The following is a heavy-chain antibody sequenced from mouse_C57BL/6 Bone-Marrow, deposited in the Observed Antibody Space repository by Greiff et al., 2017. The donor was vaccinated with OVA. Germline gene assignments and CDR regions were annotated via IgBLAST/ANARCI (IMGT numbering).Heavy chain of an antibody. CDR3: ARSNYGSSYWDFDV. Sequence: QVQLKQSGAELARPGASVKLSCKASGYTFTSYGISWVKQRTGQGLEWIGEIYPRSGNTYYNEKFKGKATLTADKSSSTAYMQLSSLTSEDSAVYYCARSNYGSSYWDFDVWGTGTTVTVSS. J-gene: IGHJ1*03. D-gene: IGHD1-1*01. V-gene: IGHV1-81*01. CDR2: IYPRSGNT. CDR1: GYTFTSYG.